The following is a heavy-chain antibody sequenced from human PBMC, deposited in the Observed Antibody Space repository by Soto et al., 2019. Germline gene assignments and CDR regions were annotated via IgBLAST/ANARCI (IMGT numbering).Heavy chain of an antibody. D-gene: IGHD3-9*01. CDR3: AKDLRMIGYGGMDV. Sequence: QLQLVESGGGVVPPGRSLRLTCVASEFTFSTYGMHWVRQAPGKGLEWVAATTYDGSDKYHADSVKGRFTISRDNSKNTLYLQMNSLRDEDTAVYYCAKDLRMIGYGGMDVWGQGTTVIVSS. CDR1: EFTFSTYG. J-gene: IGHJ6*02. V-gene: IGHV3-30*18. CDR2: TTYDGSDK.